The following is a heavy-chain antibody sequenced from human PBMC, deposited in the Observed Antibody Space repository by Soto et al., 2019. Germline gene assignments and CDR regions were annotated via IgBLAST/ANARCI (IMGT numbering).Heavy chain of an antibody. J-gene: IGHJ5*02. V-gene: IGHV2-5*02. CDR2: IYWDDDK. CDR1: GFSLSTTGMA. CDR3: VHAGSYCSGGSCYSVPPNWFDP. D-gene: IGHD2-15*01. Sequence: QITLKESGPPLVEPTQTLTLTCTFSGFSLSTTGMAVGWIRQPPGKALEWLAVIYWDDDKRYSPSLKSRLTITKDTSKDQVVLTMTNMDPVDTATYYCVHAGSYCSGGSCYSVPPNWFDPWGQGTLVTVSS.